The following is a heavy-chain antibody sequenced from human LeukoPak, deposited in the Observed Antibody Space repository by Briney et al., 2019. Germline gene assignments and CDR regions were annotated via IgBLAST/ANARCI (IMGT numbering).Heavy chain of an antibody. CDR2: IKPDGSER. CDR3: ARERMYSGSGSTYPYYDY. V-gene: IGHV3-7*01. CDR1: GFTFSSYW. Sequence: GGSLRLSCAASGFTFSSYWMSWVRQSPGKGQEWVANIKPDGSERYFMDSVKGRFTTSRDNAKNALYLEMNSLRAEDTAEYFCARERMYSGSGSTYPYYDYWGQGTLVTVSS. J-gene: IGHJ4*02. D-gene: IGHD3-10*01.